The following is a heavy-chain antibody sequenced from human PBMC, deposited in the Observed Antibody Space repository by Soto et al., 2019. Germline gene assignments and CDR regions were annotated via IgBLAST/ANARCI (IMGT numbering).Heavy chain of an antibody. J-gene: IGHJ3*02. CDR1: GGSISSSNW. V-gene: IGHV4-4*02. Sequence: QVQLQESGPGLVKPSGTLSLTCAVSGGSISSSNWWSWVRQPPGQGLAWIGQIYHSGSTNYNPSLKSRVTISVDKSKHHFSLELSSVTAADTAVYYCARDPPSSSSPGVDAFDIWGQGTMVTVSS. CDR3: ARDPPSSSSPGVDAFDI. D-gene: IGHD6-13*01. CDR2: IYHSGST.